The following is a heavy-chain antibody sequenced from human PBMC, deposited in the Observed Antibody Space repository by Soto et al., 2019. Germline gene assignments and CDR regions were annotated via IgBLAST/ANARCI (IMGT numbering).Heavy chain of an antibody. Sequence: VNPTQTLRLRRYFSVVSLTTSGNPVRWVRQPPGKALEWLARIDWDDDKFYSTSLKTRLTISKDTSKNQVVLTMTNLDPVDTATYFCARHTNWNYGYFDYWGQGTLVT. CDR3: ARHTNWNYGYFDY. J-gene: IGHJ4*02. CDR2: IDWDDDK. V-gene: IGHV2-70*04. D-gene: IGHD1-7*01. CDR1: VVSLTTSGNP.